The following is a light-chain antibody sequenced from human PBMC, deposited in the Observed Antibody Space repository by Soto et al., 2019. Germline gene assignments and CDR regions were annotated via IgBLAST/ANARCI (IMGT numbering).Light chain of an antibody. CDR2: ENH. V-gene: IGLV1-51*02. CDR3: GTWDDSLTGVM. CDR1: SSNIGNNH. Sequence: QSVLTQPPSVSAAPGQMVTISCSGSSSNIGNNHVSWYQQLPGTAPKLLISENHKRPSGIPDRFSGSKSGTSATLVITGLQTGDEADYYCGTWDDSLTGVMFGGGTKVTVL. J-gene: IGLJ3*02.